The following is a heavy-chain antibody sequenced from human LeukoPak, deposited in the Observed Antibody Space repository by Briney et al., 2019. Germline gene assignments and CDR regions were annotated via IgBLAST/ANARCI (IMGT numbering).Heavy chain of an antibody. D-gene: IGHD6-19*01. CDR3: AKAKAVGGWELFDY. V-gene: IGHV3-9*03. J-gene: IGHJ4*02. CDR2: ISWNSGSI. CDR1: GFTFDDYA. Sequence: GGSLRLSCAASGFTFDDYAMHWVRQAPGKGLEWVSGISWNSGSIGYADSVKGRFTISRDNAKNSLYLQMNSLRAEDMALYYCAKAKAVGGWELFDYWGQGTLVTVSS.